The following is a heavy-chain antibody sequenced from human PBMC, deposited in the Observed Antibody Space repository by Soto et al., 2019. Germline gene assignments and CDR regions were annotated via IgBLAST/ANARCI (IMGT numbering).Heavy chain of an antibody. D-gene: IGHD6-25*01. J-gene: IGHJ4*02. CDR2: ISGSGGTT. CDR3: AKFFGETGGSSGWPWTFHY. Sequence: EVQLLESGGGLVQPGRSLSLSCAASGFTFSSYAMSWVRQAPGKGLEWVSAISGSGGTTYYAASVKGRFTISRDNSKNTQFLQMNLLRAEDTAVYYCAKFFGETGGSSGWPWTFHYWGQGTLVTVSS. V-gene: IGHV3-23*01. CDR1: GFTFSSYA.